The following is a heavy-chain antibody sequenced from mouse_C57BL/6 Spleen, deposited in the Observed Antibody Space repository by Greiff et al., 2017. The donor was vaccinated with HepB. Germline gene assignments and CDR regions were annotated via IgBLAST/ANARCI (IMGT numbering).Heavy chain of an antibody. CDR3: ARDQLRLRSYAMDY. CDR2: ISYDGSN. D-gene: IGHD3-2*02. V-gene: IGHV3-6*01. CDR1: GYSITSGYY. J-gene: IGHJ4*01. Sequence: EVQLQQSGPGLVKPSQSLSLTCSVTGYSITSGYYWNWIRQFPGNQLEWMGYISYDGSNNYNPSLKNRISITRDTSKNQFFLKLNSVTTEDTATYDCARDQLRLRSYAMDYWGQGTSVTVSS.